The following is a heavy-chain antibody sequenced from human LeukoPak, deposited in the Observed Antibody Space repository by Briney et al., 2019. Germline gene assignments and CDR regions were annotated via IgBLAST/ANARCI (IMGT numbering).Heavy chain of an antibody. J-gene: IGHJ4*02. CDR2: IYPGDSKI. Sequence: GESLKISCKGSGYTFSNYWIGWVRQMPGKGPEWMGIIYPGDSKIRFSPSFQGQVTISADKSISTAYLQWSSLKASDTAIYYCVRLHDFWSGYRPPPYFDFWGQGTLVTVSS. CDR1: GYTFSNYW. CDR3: VRLHDFWSGYRPPPYFDF. V-gene: IGHV5-51*01. D-gene: IGHD3-3*01.